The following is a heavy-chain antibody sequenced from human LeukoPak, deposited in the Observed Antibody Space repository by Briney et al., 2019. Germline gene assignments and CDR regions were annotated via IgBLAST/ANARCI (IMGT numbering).Heavy chain of an antibody. J-gene: IGHJ5*02. CDR3: AKDAYSSSWYFGWFDP. CDR2: MNPNSGGT. CDR1: GYTFTSYD. Sequence: ASVKVSCKASGYTFTSYDINWVRQATGQGLEWMGWMNPNSGGTNYAQKFQGRVTMTRDTSISTAYMELSRLRSDDTAVYYCAKDAYSSSWYFGWFDPWGQGTLVTVSS. V-gene: IGHV1-2*02. D-gene: IGHD6-13*01.